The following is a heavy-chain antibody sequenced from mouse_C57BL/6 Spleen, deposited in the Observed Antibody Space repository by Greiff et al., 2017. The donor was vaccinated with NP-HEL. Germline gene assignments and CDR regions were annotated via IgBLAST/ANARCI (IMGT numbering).Heavy chain of an antibody. Sequence: EVQLQQSGAELVKPGASVKLSCTASGFNIKDYYMHWVKQRTEQGLEWIGRIESEDGETKYAPKFQDKATITADTSSNTAYLQHSSLTSEDTAVYYCARSYNGPGYFDYWGQGTTRTVSS. CDR2: IESEDGET. D-gene: IGHD1-2*01. V-gene: IGHV14-2*01. J-gene: IGHJ2*01. CDR1: GFNIKDYY. CDR3: ARSYNGPGYFDY.